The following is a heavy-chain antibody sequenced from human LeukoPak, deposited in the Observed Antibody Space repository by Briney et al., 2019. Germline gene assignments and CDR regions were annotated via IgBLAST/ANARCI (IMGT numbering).Heavy chain of an antibody. CDR2: IYTSGST. D-gene: IGHD3-22*01. CDR1: GGSISSNY. V-gene: IGHV4-4*07. CDR3: ARARNYYDSSGYYP. Sequence: SETLSLTCTVSGGSISSNYWSWIRQPAGKGLEWIGRIYTSGSTKYNPSLKSRVTMSVDTSKNQFSLKLSSVTAADTAVYYCARARNYYDSSGYYPWGQGTLVTVSS. J-gene: IGHJ5*02.